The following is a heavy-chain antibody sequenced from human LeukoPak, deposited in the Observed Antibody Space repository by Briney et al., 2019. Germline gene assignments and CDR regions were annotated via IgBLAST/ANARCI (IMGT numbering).Heavy chain of an antibody. D-gene: IGHD2-15*01. CDR1: GGSISSGGYY. CDR3: ARIGERIFPDY. Sequence: SETLSVTCTVSGGSISSGGYYWSWIRQHPGKGLEWIGYIYYSGSTYYNPSLKSRVTISVDTSKNQFSLKLSSVTAADTAVYYCARIGERIFPDYWGQGTLVTVSS. V-gene: IGHV4-31*03. J-gene: IGHJ4*02. CDR2: IYYSGST.